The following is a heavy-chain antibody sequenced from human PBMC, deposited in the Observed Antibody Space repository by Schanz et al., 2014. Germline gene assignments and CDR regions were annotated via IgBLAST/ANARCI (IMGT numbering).Heavy chain of an antibody. J-gene: IGHJ4*02. CDR3: ATGKGDILTGRY. V-gene: IGHV1-69*09. CDR1: GGTFSTYT. CDR2: IIPILGIA. D-gene: IGHD3-9*01. Sequence: QGQLVQSGAEVKKPGASLKVSCKASGGTFSTYTISWVRQAPGQGLEWMGRIIPILGIANYAQKFQGRVTITADKSTFTAYMDVSSLRSEDTAVYYCATGKGDILTGRYWGQGTLVTVSS.